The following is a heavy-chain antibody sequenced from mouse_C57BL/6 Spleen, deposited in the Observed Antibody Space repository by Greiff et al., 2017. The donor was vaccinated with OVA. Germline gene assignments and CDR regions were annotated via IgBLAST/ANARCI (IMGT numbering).Heavy chain of an antibody. CDR2: IRSKSNNYAT. J-gene: IGHJ2*01. CDR1: GFSFNTYA. V-gene: IGHV10-1*01. CDR3: VRQRLYYFDY. Sequence: EVQVVESGGGLVQPKGSLKLSCAASGFSFNTYAMNWVRQAPGKGLEWVARIRSKSNNYATYYADSVKDRFTISRDDSESMLYLQMNNLKTEDTAMYYCVRQRLYYFDYWGQGTTLTVSS.